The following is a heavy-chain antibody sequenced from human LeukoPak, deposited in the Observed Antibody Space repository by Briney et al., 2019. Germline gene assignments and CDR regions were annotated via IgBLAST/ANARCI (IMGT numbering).Heavy chain of an antibody. CDR3: ARGRSWPLDY. CDR1: GYSVSSNSAA. J-gene: IGHJ4*02. V-gene: IGHV6-1*01. Sequence: PSQTLSLTCAISGYSVSSNSAAWNWIRQSPSRGLEWLGRTYYRSKWSNAYAVSVESRITINPDTSKNQFSLQLNSVTPEDTAVYYFARGRSWPLDYWSQGTLVTVSS. CDR2: TYYRSKWSN.